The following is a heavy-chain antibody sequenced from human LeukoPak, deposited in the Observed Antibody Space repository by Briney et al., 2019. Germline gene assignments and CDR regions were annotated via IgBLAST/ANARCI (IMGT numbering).Heavy chain of an antibody. V-gene: IGHV3-74*01. CDR2: INSDGSST. D-gene: IGHD5-12*01. J-gene: IGHJ4*02. CDR1: GFTFSNFW. Sequence: GGSLRLSCAASGFTFSNFWMHWVRQAPGKGLGWVSRINSDGSSTSYADSVKGRVTISRDNAKKTLYLQMNSLRAEDTAVYYCARGRSGHYFDYWGQGTLVTVSS. CDR3: ARGRSGHYFDY.